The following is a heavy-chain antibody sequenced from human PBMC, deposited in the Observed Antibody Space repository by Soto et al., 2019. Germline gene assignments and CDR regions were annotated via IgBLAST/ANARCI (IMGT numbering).Heavy chain of an antibody. V-gene: IGHV3-11*01. CDR3: AGRYNYDSSGLDP. D-gene: IGHD3-22*01. Sequence: QVQLVESGGGLVKPGGSLRLSCAASGFIFSDYYMSWVRQAPGKGLEWVSYISPSGSSIYYADSVKGRFTISRDNAENSLFLQINSLRAEDTAIYYCAGRYNYDSSGLDPWGQGTLVTVSS. CDR1: GFIFSDYY. J-gene: IGHJ5*02. CDR2: ISPSGSSI.